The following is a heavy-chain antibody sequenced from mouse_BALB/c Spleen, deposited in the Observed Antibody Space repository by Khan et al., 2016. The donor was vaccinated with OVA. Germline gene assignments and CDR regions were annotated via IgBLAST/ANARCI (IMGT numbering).Heavy chain of an antibody. V-gene: IGHV1S137*01. D-gene: IGHD2-3*01. J-gene: IGHJ2*01. Sequence: QVQLKQSGPELVRPGVSVKISCKGSGYTFTDYAIHWVKQSHAKSLEWVGLISTYSGNTNYNQKFKGKATMTVDKSSSTAYMELARLTSEDSAIYYWARPAYDGYYDYWGQGTTLTVSS. CDR1: GYTFTDYA. CDR2: ISTYSGNT. CDR3: ARPAYDGYYDY.